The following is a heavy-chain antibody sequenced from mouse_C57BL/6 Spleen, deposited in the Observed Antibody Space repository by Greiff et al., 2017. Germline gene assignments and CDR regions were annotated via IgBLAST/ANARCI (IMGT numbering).Heavy chain of an antibody. J-gene: IGHJ1*03. Sequence: LQQSGAELVRPGASVKMSCKASGYTFTSYNMHWVKQTPRQGPEWIGAIYPGNGDTSYNQKFKGKATLTVDKSSSTAYMQLSSLTSEDSAVYFCARYYGSSYPWYFDVWGTGTTVTVSS. V-gene: IGHV1-12*01. CDR1: GYTFTSYN. CDR2: IYPGNGDT. D-gene: IGHD1-1*01. CDR3: ARYYGSSYPWYFDV.